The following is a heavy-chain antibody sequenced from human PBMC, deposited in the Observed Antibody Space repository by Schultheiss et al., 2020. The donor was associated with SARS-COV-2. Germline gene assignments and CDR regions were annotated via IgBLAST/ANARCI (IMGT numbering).Heavy chain of an antibody. CDR2: ISYDGSNK. CDR3: ARDGRKIYGGNPGWFDP. Sequence: GESLKISCAASGFTFSSYAMHWVRQAPGKGLEWVAVISYDGSNKYYADSVKGRFTISRDNSKNTLYLQMNSLRAEDTAVYYCARDGRKIYGGNPGWFDPWGQGTLVTVSS. D-gene: IGHD4-23*01. CDR1: GFTFSSYA. J-gene: IGHJ5*02. V-gene: IGHV3-30*07.